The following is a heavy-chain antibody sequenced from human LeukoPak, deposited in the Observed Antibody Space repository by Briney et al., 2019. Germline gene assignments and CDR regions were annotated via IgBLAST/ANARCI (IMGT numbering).Heavy chain of an antibody. Sequence: GGSLRLSCAASGFMFSSNWMSWVRLAPGKGLEWEANIKEDGTETYYVDSVKGRFTISRDNAKNSLYLQMNSLRVEDTAVYYCAKEGRSLQTYWGQGTLVTVSS. J-gene: IGHJ4*02. D-gene: IGHD5-24*01. CDR3: AKEGRSLQTY. V-gene: IGHV3-7*03. CDR1: GFMFSSNW. CDR2: IKEDGTET.